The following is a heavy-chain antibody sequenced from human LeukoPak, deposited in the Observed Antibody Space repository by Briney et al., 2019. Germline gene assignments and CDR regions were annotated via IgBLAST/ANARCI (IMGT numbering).Heavy chain of an antibody. CDR2: ISYDGSNK. J-gene: IGHJ4*02. D-gene: IGHD3-10*01. Sequence: GRSLRLSCAASGFTFSSYGMHWVRQAPGKGLEWVAVISYDGSNKYYADSVKGRFTISRDNSKNTLYLQLNSLRADDAAVYYCAKSRYYGSGGYYVDYWGQGTLVTVSS. CDR3: AKSRYYGSGGYYVDY. V-gene: IGHV3-30*18. CDR1: GFTFSSYG.